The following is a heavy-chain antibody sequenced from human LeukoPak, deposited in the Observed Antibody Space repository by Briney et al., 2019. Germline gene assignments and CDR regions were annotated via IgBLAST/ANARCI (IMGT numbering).Heavy chain of an antibody. J-gene: IGHJ4*02. V-gene: IGHV3-53*01. Sequence: PGGSLRLSCAASGFTVISDYMSWVRQAPGKGLEWVSVIYSGGGTYYTDSVRGRFTISRDNSKNTLYLQMNSLRVDDTAMYYCARAGHSNGWYTASDSWGQGTLVTVSS. CDR2: IYSGGGT. CDR1: GFTVISDY. CDR3: ARAGHSNGWYTASDS. D-gene: IGHD6-19*01.